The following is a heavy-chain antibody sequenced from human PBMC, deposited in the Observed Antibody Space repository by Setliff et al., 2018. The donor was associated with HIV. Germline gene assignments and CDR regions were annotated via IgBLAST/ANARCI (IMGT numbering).Heavy chain of an antibody. J-gene: IGHJ4*02. CDR1: GLRVSDAW. CDR3: THMGHYFDGTGYNRMYYFDY. Sequence: GSLRLSCAVSGLRVSDAWLSWVRQAPGKGLEWLARIKSETDGGTTDYAAPVKGRFTILGDDSKNMLYLEMSNLQTEDTAMYYCTHMGHYFDGTGYNRMYYFDYWGQGALVTVS. V-gene: IGHV3-15*01. D-gene: IGHD3-22*01. CDR2: IKSETDGGTT.